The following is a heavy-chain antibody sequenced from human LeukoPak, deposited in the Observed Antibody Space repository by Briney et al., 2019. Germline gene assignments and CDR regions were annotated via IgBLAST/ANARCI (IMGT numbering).Heavy chain of an antibody. D-gene: IGHD2-15*01. CDR2: INHSGST. J-gene: IGHJ6*02. CDR1: GGSFSGYY. V-gene: IGHV4-34*01. Sequence: ETSETLSLTCAVYGGSFSGYYWSWIRQPPGKGLEWIGEINHSGSTNYNPSLKSRVTISVDTPKNQFSLKLSSVTAADTAVYYCARALRGYCSGGGCSYYYGMDVWGQGTTVTVSS. CDR3: ARALRGYCSGGGCSYYYGMDV.